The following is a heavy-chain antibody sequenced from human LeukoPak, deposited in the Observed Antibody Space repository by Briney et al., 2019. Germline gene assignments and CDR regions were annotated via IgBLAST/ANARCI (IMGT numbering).Heavy chain of an antibody. V-gene: IGHV3-74*01. CDR2: IDGDGSGT. CDR3: ARDIPHNWFDS. J-gene: IGHJ5*01. Sequence: GGSLRLSCAASGLTFSGYWVHWVRHPPGSGLVWVSRIDGDGSGTIYADSVKGRFTISRDSAKNTVHLQMNSLRVEDTAMYYCARDIPHNWFDSCGQGSLVTVSS. CDR1: GLTFSGYW.